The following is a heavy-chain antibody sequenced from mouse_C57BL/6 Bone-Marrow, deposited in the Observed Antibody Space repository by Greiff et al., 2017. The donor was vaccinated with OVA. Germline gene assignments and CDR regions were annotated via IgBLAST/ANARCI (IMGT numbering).Heavy chain of an antibody. CDR2: IRNKANGYTT. CDR1: GFTFTDYY. Sequence: EVQVVESGGGLVQPGGSLSLSCAASGFTFTDYYMSWVRQPPGKALEWLGFIRNKANGYTTEYSASVKGRFTISRDNSQSILYLQMNAMRAEDSATYYCARSSPKYAWFAYWGQGTLVTVSA. CDR3: ARSSPKYAWFAY. J-gene: IGHJ3*01. D-gene: IGHD2-10*02. V-gene: IGHV7-3*01.